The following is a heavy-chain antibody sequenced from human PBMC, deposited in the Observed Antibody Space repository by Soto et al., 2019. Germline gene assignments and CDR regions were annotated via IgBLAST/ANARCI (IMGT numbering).Heavy chain of an antibody. Sequence: QVQLVQSGAEVKMPGASVKVACKASGYTFTSYGITWVRQAPGQGLEWMGWIGAYNGNTNYAQKLQGRVTMTTDTSTSTAFMELRSLRSDDAAVYYYARDQRGRDWHVDDYWGQRTLVTVSS. CDR3: ARDQRGRDWHVDDY. V-gene: IGHV1-18*01. J-gene: IGHJ4*02. D-gene: IGHD2-21*02. CDR2: IGAYNGNT. CDR1: GYTFTSYG.